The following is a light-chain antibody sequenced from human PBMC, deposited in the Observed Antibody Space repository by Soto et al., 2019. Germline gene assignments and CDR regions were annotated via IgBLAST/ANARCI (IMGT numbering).Light chain of an antibody. V-gene: IGLV6-57*04. CDR2: END. Sequence: NFMLTQPHSVSESPGKTVTISCTRSSGSIATNFVQWYLQRPGSAPTTVIYENDRRPSGVPERFSGSIDRSSNSASLTISGLKTEDEADYYCQSHSGNDYVFGSGTKLTVL. J-gene: IGLJ1*01. CDR1: SGSIATNF. CDR3: QSHSGNDYV.